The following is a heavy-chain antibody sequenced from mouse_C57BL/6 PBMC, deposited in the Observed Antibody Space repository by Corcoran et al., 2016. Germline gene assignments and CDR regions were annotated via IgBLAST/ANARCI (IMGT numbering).Heavy chain of an antibody. V-gene: IGHV1-81*01. CDR1: GYTFTSYG. CDR2: IYPRSGNT. J-gene: IGHJ3*01. D-gene: IGHD2-3*01. Sequence: QVQLQQSGAELARPGASVKLSCKASGYTFTSYGISWVKQRTGQGLEWIGEIYPRSGNTYYNEKFKGKATLTADNSSSTAYMELRSLKSEDASGYFCARVEDEGYGWLAYWGQGTLVTASA. CDR3: ARVEDEGYGWLAY.